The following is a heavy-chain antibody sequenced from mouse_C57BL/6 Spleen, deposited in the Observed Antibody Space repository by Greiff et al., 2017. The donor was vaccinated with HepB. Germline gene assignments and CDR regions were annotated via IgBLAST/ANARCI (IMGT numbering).Heavy chain of an antibody. CDR2: IDPANGNT. Sequence: VQLQQSVAELVRPGASVKLSCTASGFNIKNTYMHWVKQRPEQGLEWIGRIDPANGNTKYAPKFQGKATITADTSSNTAYLQLSSLTSEDTAIYYCALITTVVGGNYYAMDYWGQGTSVTVSS. D-gene: IGHD1-1*01. J-gene: IGHJ4*01. CDR1: GFNIKNTY. V-gene: IGHV14-3*01. CDR3: ALITTVVGGNYYAMDY.